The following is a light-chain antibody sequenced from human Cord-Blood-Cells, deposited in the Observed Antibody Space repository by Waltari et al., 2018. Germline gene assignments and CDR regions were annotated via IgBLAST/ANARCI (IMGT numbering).Light chain of an antibody. CDR3: SSYTSSSTLYV. J-gene: IGLJ1*01. V-gene: IGLV2-14*01. Sequence: QSALTQPASVSGSPGQSITISCTGTSSDAGGYNHVSCYQQHPGKAPKLMIYDVSNRPSGVSNRFSGSKSGNTASLTISGLQAEDEADYYCSSYTSSSTLYVFGTGTKVTVL. CDR1: SSDAGGYNH. CDR2: DVS.